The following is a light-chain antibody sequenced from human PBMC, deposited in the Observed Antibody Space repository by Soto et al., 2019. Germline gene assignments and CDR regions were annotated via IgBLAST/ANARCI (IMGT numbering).Light chain of an antibody. CDR3: QSYHSSLSGYV. Sequence: QSVLTQPPSVSGAPGQRVTISCTGSSSNIGAGYDVHWYQQVPGTAPKLLIYANNNRPSGVPDRFSGSKSGTSASLAITGLQAEDEADYYCQSYHSSLSGYVFGTGTKVTVL. V-gene: IGLV1-40*01. CDR2: ANN. J-gene: IGLJ1*01. CDR1: SSNIGAGYD.